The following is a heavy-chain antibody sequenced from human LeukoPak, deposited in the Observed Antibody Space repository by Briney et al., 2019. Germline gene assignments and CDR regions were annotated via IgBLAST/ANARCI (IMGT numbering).Heavy chain of an antibody. CDR3: ARGRGRQRYQLLFNPPYHYYYMDV. CDR2: MNPNSGNT. CDR1: GYTFTSYD. D-gene: IGHD2-2*01. V-gene: IGHV1-8*01. Sequence: ASVKVSCKASGYTFTSYDINWVRQATGQGLEWMGWMNPNSGNTGYAQKFQGRVTMTRNTSISTAYMELSSLRSEDTAVYYCARGRGRQRYQLLFNPPYHYYYMDVWGKGTTVIVSS. J-gene: IGHJ6*03.